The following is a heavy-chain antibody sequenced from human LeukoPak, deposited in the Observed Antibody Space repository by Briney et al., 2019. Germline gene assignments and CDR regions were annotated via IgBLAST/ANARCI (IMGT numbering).Heavy chain of an antibody. Sequence: GGSLRLSCAASGFTLSSYAMSWVRQAPGKGLEWVSVISSSGGSTYYADSVKGRFTISRDNSKNTLYLQMNSLRAEDTAVYFCARGKEYNWNEDFDYWGQGTLVTVSS. CDR1: GFTLSSYA. D-gene: IGHD1-20*01. J-gene: IGHJ4*02. V-gene: IGHV3-23*01. CDR3: ARGKEYNWNEDFDY. CDR2: ISSSGGST.